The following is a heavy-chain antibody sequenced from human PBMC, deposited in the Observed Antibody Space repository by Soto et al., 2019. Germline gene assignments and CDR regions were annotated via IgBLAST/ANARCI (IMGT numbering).Heavy chain of an antibody. Sequence: QVQLVQSGAEVKKPGSSVKVSCKASGGTFSNYAITWVRQAPGQGLEWLGRIIPIFGTRDYAQKFQGRVTITADDSTTTAYMTRSSLRSDDTAVYYCAKDGGREGDVGNWFDPWGQGTLVTVSS. CDR3: AKDGGREGDVGNWFDP. V-gene: IGHV1-69*15. CDR2: IIPIFGTR. CDR1: GGTFSNYA. D-gene: IGHD2-15*01. J-gene: IGHJ5*02.